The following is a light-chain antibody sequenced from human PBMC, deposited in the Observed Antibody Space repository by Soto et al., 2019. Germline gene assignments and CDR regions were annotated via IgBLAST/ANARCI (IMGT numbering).Light chain of an antibody. J-gene: IGKJ1*01. CDR1: QSISSW. CDR2: KAS. CDR3: QQYNSFSWT. V-gene: IGKV1-5*03. Sequence: DIQMTQSPSTLSASVGDRVTITCRASQSISSWLAWYQQKPGKAPKLLIYKASTLETGVPARFSGSGSGTEFPLTISSLQPDDSATYYCQQYNSFSWTFGQGTTVEI.